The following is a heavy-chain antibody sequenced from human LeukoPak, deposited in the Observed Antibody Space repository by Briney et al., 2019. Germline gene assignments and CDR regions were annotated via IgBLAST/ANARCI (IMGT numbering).Heavy chain of an antibody. CDR1: GGAFSGFY. CDR3: ARGRHSYGYWYYFDY. Sequence: NTSENPSLTCAVYGGAFSGFYWGWVPPPPGKGGEGIGEINHSGSTNYNPSLKSRVTISVDTSKNQFSLKLSSVTAADTAVYYCARGRHSYGYWYYFDYWGQGTLVTVSS. J-gene: IGHJ4*02. D-gene: IGHD5-18*01. CDR2: INHSGST. V-gene: IGHV4-34*01.